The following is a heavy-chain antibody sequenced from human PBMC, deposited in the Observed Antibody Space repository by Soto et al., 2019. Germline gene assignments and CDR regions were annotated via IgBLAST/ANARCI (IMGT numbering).Heavy chain of an antibody. CDR2: VYRSGAT. Sequence: SETLSLTCTASSGSVRSGNYHWSWIRQPPGKGLEWIGHVYRSGATNYNPSLNRRATISLDTSKNQFTLTLISATAADTATYYCARDAIRGSAAMKTYWGLGTLVTVSS. CDR1: SGSVRSGNYH. CDR3: ARDAIRGSAAMKTY. V-gene: IGHV4-61*01. J-gene: IGHJ4*02.